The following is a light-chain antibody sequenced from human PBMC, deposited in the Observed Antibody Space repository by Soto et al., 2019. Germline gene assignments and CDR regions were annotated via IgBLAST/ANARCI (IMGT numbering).Light chain of an antibody. J-gene: IGLJ3*02. CDR3: QSYDSSLSGSV. CDR1: SSNIGVGYA. CDR2: GNN. Sequence: QSVLTQAPSVSGAPGQRVTISCTGSSSNIGVGYAVHWYQQLPGTAPKLLIYGNNNRPSGVPDRFSGSKSGTSASLAITGLQAEDEADYYCQSYDSSLSGSVFGGGTKLTVL. V-gene: IGLV1-40*01.